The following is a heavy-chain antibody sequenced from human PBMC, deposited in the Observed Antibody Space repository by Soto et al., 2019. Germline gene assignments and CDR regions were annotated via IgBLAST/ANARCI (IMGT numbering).Heavy chain of an antibody. V-gene: IGHV3-33*01. D-gene: IGHD6-19*01. Sequence: QVQLVESGGGVVQPGRSLRLSCAASGFTFSSYGMNWVRQAPGKGLEWVAVIWYDGSNKYYADSVKGRFTISRDNSKNTRYLQMNSLRAEDTAVYYCARTKAVAAKTQYYFDYWGQGTLVTVSS. CDR3: ARTKAVAAKTQYYFDY. CDR1: GFTFSSYG. CDR2: IWYDGSNK. J-gene: IGHJ4*02.